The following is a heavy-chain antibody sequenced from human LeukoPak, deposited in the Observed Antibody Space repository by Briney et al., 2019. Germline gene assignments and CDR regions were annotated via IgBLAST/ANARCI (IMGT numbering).Heavy chain of an antibody. CDR3: ASAYSAGWFTY. J-gene: IGHJ4*02. Sequence: GGSLRLSCVASGFTFNTYGMHWVRQAPGKGLEWVAVIWFDGSKKFYADSVNGRFTISRDDSKNTLYLQMSGLRADDTAIYYCASAYSAGWFTYWGQGTPVTVSS. CDR2: IWFDGSKK. D-gene: IGHD3-16*01. V-gene: IGHV3-33*01. CDR1: GFTFNTYG.